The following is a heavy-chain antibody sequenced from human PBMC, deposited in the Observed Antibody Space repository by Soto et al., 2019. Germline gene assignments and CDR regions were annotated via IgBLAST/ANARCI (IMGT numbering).Heavy chain of an antibody. CDR3: AREPRYYYDSSGYLNWFDP. CDR1: GFTFSSYA. D-gene: IGHD3-22*01. J-gene: IGHJ5*02. CDR2: ICSDRSNI. V-gene: IGHV3-33*08. Sequence: PGGSLRLSCAASGFTFSSYAMHWVRQAPGKGLEWVAVICSDRSNIYYADSVKGRFTISRDNAKNSLYLQMNSLRDEDTAVYYCAREPRYYYDSSGYLNWFDPWGQGTLVTVSS.